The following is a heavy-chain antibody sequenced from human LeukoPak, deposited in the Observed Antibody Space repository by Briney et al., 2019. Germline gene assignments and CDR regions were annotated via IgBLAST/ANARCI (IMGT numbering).Heavy chain of an antibody. V-gene: IGHV2-70*01. CDR3: ARMFRIPGGSFFDY. D-gene: IGHD2-15*01. Sequence: SGPTLLYPPQTLTLTCRSPGFSLSTNGMCVHWIRQPPVMALEWLALIDWDDDKYYSTSLKTRLTSSKDTSKIQVVLTMTNMDPVDAASYYCARMFRIPGGSFFDYWGQGSVITVSS. CDR2: IDWDDDK. CDR1: GFSLSTNGMC. J-gene: IGHJ4*02.